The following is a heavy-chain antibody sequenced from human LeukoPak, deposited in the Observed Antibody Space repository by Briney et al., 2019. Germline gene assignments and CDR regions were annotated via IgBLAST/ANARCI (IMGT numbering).Heavy chain of an antibody. CDR1: GGSFSNFG. CDR2: ISAYNGNT. CDR3: ARVRAAGYYYMDV. Sequence: ASVKVSCKASGGSFSNFGISWVRQAPGQGLEWMGWISAYNGNTNYAQKLQGRVTMTTDTSTSTAYMELRSLRSDDTAVYYCARVRAAGYYYMDVWGKGTTVTVSS. D-gene: IGHD2-15*01. J-gene: IGHJ6*03. V-gene: IGHV1-18*01.